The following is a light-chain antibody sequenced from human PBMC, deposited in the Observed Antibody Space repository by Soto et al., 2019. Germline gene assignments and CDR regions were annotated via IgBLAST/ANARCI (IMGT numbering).Light chain of an antibody. CDR1: SSNIGAGYH. CDR2: GNS. J-gene: IGLJ2*01. Sequence: QAVVTQPPSVSVAPGQRVTISCTGRSSNIGAGYHVHWYQQLPGTAPKLLIYGNSNRPSGVPDRFSGSKSGTAASLALTGLKAEDEADYCCQSYDSSLSGVIFGVGTQLTVL. V-gene: IGLV1-40*01. CDR3: QSYDSSLSGVI.